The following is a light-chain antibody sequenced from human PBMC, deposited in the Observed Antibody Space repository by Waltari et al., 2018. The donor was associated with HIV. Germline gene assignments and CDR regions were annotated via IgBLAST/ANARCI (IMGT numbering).Light chain of an antibody. V-gene: IGLV1-44*01. CDR1: SSNIGSNT. CDR2: GNH. J-gene: IGLJ3*02. CDR3: AAWDDSLNGPV. Sequence: QSVLTQPPSASGTPGQRVTISCSGRSSNIGSNTVNWYQQLPGTAPKLLIYGNHQRPSGVPDRFSGSKSGTSASLAISGLQSEDEADYYCAAWDDSLNGPVFGGGTKLTVI.